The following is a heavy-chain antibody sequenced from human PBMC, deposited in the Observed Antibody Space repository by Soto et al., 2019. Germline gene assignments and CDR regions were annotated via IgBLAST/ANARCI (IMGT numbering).Heavy chain of an antibody. Sequence: SVKVSCKASGGTFSSYAISWVRQAPGQGLEWMGGIIPIFGTANYAQKFQGRVTITADKSTSTAYMELSSLRSEDTAVYYCARDHRYPHGSVPDHYYYGMDVWGQRTTVTVSS. J-gene: IGHJ6*02. V-gene: IGHV1-69*06. D-gene: IGHD3-10*01. CDR2: IIPIFGTA. CDR3: ARDHRYPHGSVPDHYYYGMDV. CDR1: GGTFSSYA.